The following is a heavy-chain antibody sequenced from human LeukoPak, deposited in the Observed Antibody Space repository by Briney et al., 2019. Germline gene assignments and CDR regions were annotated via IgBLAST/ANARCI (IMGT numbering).Heavy chain of an antibody. V-gene: IGHV3-72*01. Sequence: AGSLSLSCAVSGFTFSDHFLGWVRQAPGKGLEWVGRSGNKAKSYTTEYAASVKGRFTISRHDSKHSLYLQMNSLKTEDTAVYYCVRVGSVAGSDYLDYWGQGTLVTVSS. CDR1: GFTFSDHF. CDR3: VRVGSVAGSDYLDY. CDR2: SGNKAKSYTT. J-gene: IGHJ4*02. D-gene: IGHD6-19*01.